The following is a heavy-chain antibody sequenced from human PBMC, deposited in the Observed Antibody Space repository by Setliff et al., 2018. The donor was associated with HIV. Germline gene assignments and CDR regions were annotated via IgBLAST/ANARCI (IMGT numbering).Heavy chain of an antibody. CDR1: GGSINSRY. J-gene: IGHJ2*01. CDR2: MYYSGST. CDR3: ARGGATVATRYFDL. Sequence: SETLSLTCTVSGGSINSRYWSWIRQPPGKGLEWIGYMYYSGSTNYNPSLKSRVTISVDPSKNQFSLKLTSMTAADTAVYYCARGGATVATRYFDLWGRGTLVTVTS. V-gene: IGHV4-59*11. D-gene: IGHD4-17*01.